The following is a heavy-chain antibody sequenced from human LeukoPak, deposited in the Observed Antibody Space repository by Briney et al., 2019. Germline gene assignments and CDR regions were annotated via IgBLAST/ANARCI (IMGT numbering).Heavy chain of an antibody. CDR2: ISSSSSYI. CDR1: GFTFDTYS. V-gene: IGHV3-21*04. Sequence: GGSLRLSCAASGFTFDTYSMNWVRQAPGKGLEWVSSISSSSSYIYYRDSVKGRFTISRDNAKNSLYMQMNSLRAEDTAVYYCARSPGATWSFDYWGQGTLVTVSS. D-gene: IGHD1-1*01. CDR3: ARSPGATWSFDY. J-gene: IGHJ4*02.